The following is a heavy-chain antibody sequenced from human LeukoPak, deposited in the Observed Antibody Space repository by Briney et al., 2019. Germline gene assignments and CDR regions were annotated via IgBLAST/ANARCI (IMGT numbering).Heavy chain of an antibody. D-gene: IGHD3-10*01. J-gene: IGHJ5*02. CDR1: GDSISNYY. CDR3: ARGFGDWGLSWFDP. V-gene: IGHV4-59*01. Sequence: SETLSLTCTVSGDSISNYYWSWIRQPPGKGLEWIGYIYYSGSAKYNPSLKSRVTISVDTSKNQFSLKLTSVTAADTAVYYCARGFGDWGLSWFDPWGQGTLVTVSS. CDR2: IYYSGSA.